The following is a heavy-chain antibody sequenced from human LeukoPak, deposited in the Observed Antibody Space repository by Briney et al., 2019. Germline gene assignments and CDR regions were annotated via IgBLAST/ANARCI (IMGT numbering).Heavy chain of an antibody. J-gene: IGHJ3*02. Sequence: SETLSLTCTVSDYSISSGSSWGWIRQSPGKGLECIGTIYHSGNTYYNPSLKSRATISVNTSKNQFSLNLTSVPAADTAVYFCARATYYDFWSGMGAFDIWGQGTVVTASS. D-gene: IGHD3-3*01. V-gene: IGHV4-38-2*02. CDR1: DYSISSGSS. CDR2: IYHSGNT. CDR3: ARATYYDFWSGMGAFDI.